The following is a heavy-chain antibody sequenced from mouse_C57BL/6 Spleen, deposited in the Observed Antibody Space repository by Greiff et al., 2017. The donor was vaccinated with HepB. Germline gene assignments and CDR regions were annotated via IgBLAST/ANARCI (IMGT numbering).Heavy chain of an antibody. V-gene: IGHV1-64*01. J-gene: IGHJ3*01. D-gene: IGHD1-1*01. CDR3: ARDYYGSSPSY. CDR2: IHPNSGST. Sequence: VQLQQPGAELVKPGASVKLSCKASGYTFTSYWMHWVKQRPGQGLEWIGMIHPNSGSTNYNEKFKSKATLTIEKSSSTAYMQLSSLTSEDSSVYYCARDYYGSSPSYWGQGTLVTVSA. CDR1: GYTFTSYW.